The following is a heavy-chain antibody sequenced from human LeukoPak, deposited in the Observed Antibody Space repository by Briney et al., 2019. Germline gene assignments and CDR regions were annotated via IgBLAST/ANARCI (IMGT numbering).Heavy chain of an antibody. V-gene: IGHV5-51*04. CDR3: AKHVVPYTRGSTGFAY. D-gene: IGHD6-19*01. Sequence: GESLKISCKGSGYPFPTYWIGRVRQMPGKGLEWMGIIYPGDYDTRYSPSFQGQVTISAAKPITTAYLQWSSLKASDTAMYYCAKHVVPYTRGSTGFAYWGQGTLVSVHS. CDR1: GYPFPTYW. CDR2: IYPGDYDT. J-gene: IGHJ4*02.